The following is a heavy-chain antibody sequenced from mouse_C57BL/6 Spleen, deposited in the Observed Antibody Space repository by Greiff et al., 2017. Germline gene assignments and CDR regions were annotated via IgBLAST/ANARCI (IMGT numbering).Heavy chain of an antibody. CDR1: GYAFSSYW. D-gene: IGHD2-5*01. CDR2: IYPGDGDT. V-gene: IGHV1-80*01. CDR3: AREWGSNYFYYAMDY. Sequence: VQRVESGAELVKPGASVKISCKASGYAFSSYWMNWVKQRPGKGLEWIGQIYPGDGDTNYNGKFKGKATLTADKSSSTAYMQLSSLTSEDSAVYFCAREWGSNYFYYAMDYWGQGTSVTVSS. J-gene: IGHJ4*01.